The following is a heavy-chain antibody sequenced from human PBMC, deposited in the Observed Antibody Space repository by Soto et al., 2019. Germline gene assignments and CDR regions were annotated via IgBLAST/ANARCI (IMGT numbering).Heavy chain of an antibody. CDR1: GDSVSSNSAA. D-gene: IGHD3-10*02. J-gene: IGHJ6*03. CDR2: TYYRSKWYY. Sequence: SQTLSLTCVISGDSVSSNSAAWNWIRQSPSRGLEWLGRTYYRSKWYYDYAVSVKSRVTINPDTSKNQLSLQLNSVTPEDTAVYYCASSMSGYYYYMDVWGKGTTVTVSS. V-gene: IGHV6-1*01. CDR3: ASSMSGYYYYMDV.